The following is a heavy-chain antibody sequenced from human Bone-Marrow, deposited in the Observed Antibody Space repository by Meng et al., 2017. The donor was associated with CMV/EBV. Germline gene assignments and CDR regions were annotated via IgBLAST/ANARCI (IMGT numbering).Heavy chain of an antibody. V-gene: IGHV3-21*01. CDR3: ARERVGASPDYYYYGMDV. D-gene: IGHD1-26*01. J-gene: IGHJ6*02. CDR2: ISSSSYI. Sequence: GESLKISCAASGFTFSSYSMNWVRQAPGKGLEWVSSISSSSYIYYADSVKGRFTISRDNAKNSLYLQMNSLRAEDTAVYYCARERVGASPDYYYYGMDVWGQGTTVTVSS. CDR1: GFTFSSYS.